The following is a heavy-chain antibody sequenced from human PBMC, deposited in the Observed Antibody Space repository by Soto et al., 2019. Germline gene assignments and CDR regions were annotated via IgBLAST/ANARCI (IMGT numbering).Heavy chain of an antibody. V-gene: IGHV3-15*01. J-gene: IGHJ4*02. CDR2: IKTRIDSATT. CDR3: TTEDPSWLLALEY. CDR1: GASFTNAW. Sequence: EVQLVESGGGLVKPGESLRLSCEASGASFTNAWMNWVRQAPGKGMEWVGRIKTRIDSATTDYAAPVKGRFTISRDDSKNTLYLQIDSLKTEHTAVYYCTTEDPSWLLALEYWGQATLVTVSS. D-gene: IGHD5-12*01.